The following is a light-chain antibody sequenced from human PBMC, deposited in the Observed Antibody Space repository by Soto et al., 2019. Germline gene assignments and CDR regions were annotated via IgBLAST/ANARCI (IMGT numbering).Light chain of an antibody. CDR3: QQRSNWPPT. V-gene: IGKV3-11*01. J-gene: IGKJ1*01. CDR2: DAS. CDR1: QSVSSY. Sequence: EIVLTQSPATLSLSPGERATLSCRASQSVSSYSAWYQQKPGQAPRLLIYDASNRATGIPARFSGSGSGTDFTLTISSLEPEDFAVYYCQQRSNWPPTVGQGTKVDSK.